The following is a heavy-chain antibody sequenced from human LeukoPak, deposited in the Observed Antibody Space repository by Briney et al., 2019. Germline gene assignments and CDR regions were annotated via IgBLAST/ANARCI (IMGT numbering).Heavy chain of an antibody. J-gene: IGHJ4*02. CDR2: ISLSGTNI. V-gene: IGHV3-48*03. CDR3: ARESDSGGYRFDS. D-gene: IGHD3-22*01. CDR1: GFTFSSYE. Sequence: GSLRLFCAASGFTFSSYEFIWVRQAPGKGLEWISYISLSGTNINYADSVQGRFAISRDNAKSSLYLQMSSLRTDDTAVYYCARESDSGGYRFDSWGQGSLVTVSS.